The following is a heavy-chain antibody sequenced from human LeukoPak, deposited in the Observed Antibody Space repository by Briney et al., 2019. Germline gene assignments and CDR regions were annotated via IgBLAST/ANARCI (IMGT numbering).Heavy chain of an antibody. D-gene: IGHD2-8*01. CDR2: IYSGGST. Sequence: GGSLRLSCAASGFTVSSNYMSWVRQAPGKGLEGVSVIYSGGSTYYSDSAKGRVTISRDNSQNPLHLQMNSVKAEETAVYYCARGRVSYYYYLAVWGKGTTVTVSS. CDR1: GFTVSSNY. V-gene: IGHV3-53*01. CDR3: ARGRVSYYYYLAV. J-gene: IGHJ6*03.